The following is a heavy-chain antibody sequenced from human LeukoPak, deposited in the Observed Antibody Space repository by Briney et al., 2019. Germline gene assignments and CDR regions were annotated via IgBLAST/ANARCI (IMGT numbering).Heavy chain of an antibody. CDR1: GFTFSSYG. J-gene: IGHJ6*03. CDR3: AKQQDIVVVPFYYYYMDV. Sequence: PGRSLRLSCAASGFTFSSYGMHWVRQAPGKGLEWVAFIRYDGSNKYYADSVKGRFTISRDNSKNTLYLQMNSLRAEDTAVYYCAKQQDIVVVPFYYYYMDVWGKGTTVTVSS. V-gene: IGHV3-30*02. CDR2: IRYDGSNK. D-gene: IGHD2-2*01.